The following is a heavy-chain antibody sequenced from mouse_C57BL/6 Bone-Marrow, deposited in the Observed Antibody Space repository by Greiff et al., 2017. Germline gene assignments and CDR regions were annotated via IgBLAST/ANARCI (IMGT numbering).Heavy chain of an antibody. V-gene: IGHV1-9*01. CDR3: ASGFLRRKFAY. Sequence: QVQLKESGAELMKPGASVKLSCKATGYTFTGYWIEWVKQRPGHGLEWIGEILPGSGRTNYHEKFKGKATFTADTSSNTAYMQLSSLTTEDSAIYYCASGFLRRKFAYWGQGTLVTVSA. CDR1: GYTFTGYW. J-gene: IGHJ3*01. CDR2: ILPGSGRT. D-gene: IGHD2-12*01.